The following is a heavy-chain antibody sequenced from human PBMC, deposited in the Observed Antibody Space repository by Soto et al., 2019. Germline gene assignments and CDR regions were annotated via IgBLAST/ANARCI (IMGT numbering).Heavy chain of an antibody. CDR2: ITYSGST. Sequence: SEPLSLTCIVSGGSLSSGDYYWSRLRQHTGKGLEWIGYITYSGSTYYNPSLKSRVTISIDTSNNQFSLKLNSVTADDTAIYYCARDSGYGSGASVNHYLDHWGHGTLVTVSS. CDR1: GGSLSSGDYY. CDR3: ARDSGYGSGASVNHYLDH. J-gene: IGHJ4*01. V-gene: IGHV4-31*03. D-gene: IGHD3-10*01.